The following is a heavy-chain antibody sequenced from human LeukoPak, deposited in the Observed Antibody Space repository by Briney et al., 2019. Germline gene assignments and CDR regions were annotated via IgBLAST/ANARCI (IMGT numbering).Heavy chain of an antibody. Sequence: GGSLRLSCAASGFTFNNYIMNWVRQAPGKGLEWVSAISGSGGNTYYADSVKGRFTISRDNSKNTLYLQMNSLRAEDTAVYYCARVAAGDYWGQGTLVTVSS. CDR3: ARVAAGDY. D-gene: IGHD6-13*01. CDR2: ISGSGGNT. V-gene: IGHV3-23*01. CDR1: GFTFNNYI. J-gene: IGHJ4*02.